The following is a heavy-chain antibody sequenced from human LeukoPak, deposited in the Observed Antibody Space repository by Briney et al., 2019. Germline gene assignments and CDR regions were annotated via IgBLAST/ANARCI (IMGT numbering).Heavy chain of an antibody. V-gene: IGHV5-51*01. CDR2: IYPGDSDT. CDR1: GYNFTNYW. Sequence: GESLKISCKDSGYNFTNYWIGWVRQLPGKGLEWMGIIYPGDSDTRYSPSFRGQVTISADKSISTAYLQLSSLKASDTAMYYCARIFIAVAPFDYWGQGTLVTVSS. CDR3: ARIFIAVAPFDY. D-gene: IGHD6-19*01. J-gene: IGHJ4*02.